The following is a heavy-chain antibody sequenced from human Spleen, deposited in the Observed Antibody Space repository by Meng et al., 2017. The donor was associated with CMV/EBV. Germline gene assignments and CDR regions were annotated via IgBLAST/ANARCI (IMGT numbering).Heavy chain of an antibody. Sequence: ETLSLTCAASGFTFNNYWMHWVRQAPGKGLVWVSRINSDGSSTSYADSVKGRFTISRDNAKNTLYLQMNSLRAEDTAVYYCARGEQWLPISGYYYGMDVWGQGTTVTVSS. V-gene: IGHV3-74*01. D-gene: IGHD6-19*01. CDR1: GFTFNNYW. CDR3: ARGEQWLPISGYYYGMDV. CDR2: INSDGSST. J-gene: IGHJ6*02.